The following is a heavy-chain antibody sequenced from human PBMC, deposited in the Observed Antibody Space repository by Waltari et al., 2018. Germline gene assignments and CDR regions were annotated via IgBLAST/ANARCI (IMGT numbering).Heavy chain of an antibody. V-gene: IGHV3-21*01. CDR1: RFPFSTYN. D-gene: IGHD7-27*01. CDR3: ARGGWGFYLDL. J-gene: IGHJ5*02. Sequence: EAQLMVSGGGLATPWGALSFSCAASRFPFSTYNMNWVRQAPGKGLEWVSYVSSNGAYIHYGDSVKGRFTISRDNAKTSLYLQMNGLRDEDTAVYYCARGGWGFYLDLWGQGALVTVSS. CDR2: VSSNGAYI.